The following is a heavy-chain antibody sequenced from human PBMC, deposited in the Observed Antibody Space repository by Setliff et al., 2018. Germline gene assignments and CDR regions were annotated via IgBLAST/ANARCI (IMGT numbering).Heavy chain of an antibody. CDR2: INPGGLSS. CDR1: GYSFTSHY. V-gene: IGHV1-46*01. D-gene: IGHD3-22*01. Sequence: ASVKVSCKTSGYSFTSHYMHWVRQAPGQGLEWMGIINPGGLSSSSTQKFEGRVTMTRDTSTSTVYMELKNLRSGDTAVYYCARINFYVSSVYYYAPDFWGRGTLVTVSS. J-gene: IGHJ4*02. CDR3: ARINFYVSSVYYYAPDF.